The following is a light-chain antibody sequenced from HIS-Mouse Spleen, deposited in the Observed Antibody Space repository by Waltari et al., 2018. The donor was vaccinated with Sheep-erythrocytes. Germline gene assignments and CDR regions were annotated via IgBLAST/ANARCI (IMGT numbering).Light chain of an antibody. CDR1: KVGDKY. V-gene: IGLV3-1*01. CDR2: QDS. CDR3: QAWDSSTVV. J-gene: IGLJ2*01. Sequence: SYELTQPPSVSVSPGHTASITCSGDKVGDKYACWYQQKPGQSPVLVIYQDSKRPSGIPGRFSGSNSGNTATLTISGTQAMDEGDYYCQAWDSSTVVFGGGTKLTVL.